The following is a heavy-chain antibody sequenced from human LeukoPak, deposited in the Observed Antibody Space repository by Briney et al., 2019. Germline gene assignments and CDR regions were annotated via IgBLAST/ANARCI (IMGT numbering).Heavy chain of an antibody. CDR3: ARGGPDYDILSGHYLGY. CDR1: GYTFTGYY. J-gene: IGHJ4*02. V-gene: IGHV1-2*02. D-gene: IGHD3-9*01. Sequence: VASVQVSCTASGYTFTGYYMHWVRQAPGQGLEWMGWITPNSGGTNYAQKFQGRVTMTTETSTSTAYMELRSLTSGDTAIYYCARGGPDYDILSGHYLGYWGQGTLVTVSS. CDR2: ITPNSGGT.